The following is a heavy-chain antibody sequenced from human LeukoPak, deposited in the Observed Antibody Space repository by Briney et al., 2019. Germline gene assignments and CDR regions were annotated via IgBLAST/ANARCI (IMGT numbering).Heavy chain of an antibody. D-gene: IGHD3-9*01. Sequence: ASVKVSCKASGYTXTGYYMHWVRQAPGQGLEWMGWINPNSGGTNYAQKFQGRVTMTRDTPISTAYMELSRLRSDDTAVYYCARGYDILTGYYAFDIWGQGTMVTVSS. CDR1: GYTXTGYY. CDR2: INPNSGGT. CDR3: ARGYDILTGYYAFDI. J-gene: IGHJ3*02. V-gene: IGHV1-2*02.